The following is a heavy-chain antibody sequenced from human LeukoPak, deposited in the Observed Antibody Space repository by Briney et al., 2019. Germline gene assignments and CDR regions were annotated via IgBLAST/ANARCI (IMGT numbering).Heavy chain of an antibody. V-gene: IGHV4-39*01. CDR1: GDSISSSSSH. J-gene: IGHJ3*02. CDR3: AKWANDWQAFDI. D-gene: IGHD2-21*01. Sequence: SETLSLTCTVSGDSISSSSSHWGWIRQPPGKGLEWIGSIYYSGSAYYNPSLKSRVTISVDASKNQFSLKLSSVSAADTAVYYCAKWANDWQAFDIWGQGTMVTASS. CDR2: IYYSGSA.